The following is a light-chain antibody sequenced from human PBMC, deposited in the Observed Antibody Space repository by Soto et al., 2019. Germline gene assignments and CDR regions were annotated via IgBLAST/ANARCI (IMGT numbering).Light chain of an antibody. Sequence: DIQRTQSPSSLSASVGDRVTITCRASQGIANYLNWYQQKPGKAPKLLIYGASSLQSGVPSRFSGSGSGTEFTLTISSMKPDDFATYYCQQYHDYWTFGQGTKVDIK. CDR1: QGIANY. CDR3: QQYHDYWT. J-gene: IGKJ1*01. V-gene: IGKV1-16*01. CDR2: GAS.